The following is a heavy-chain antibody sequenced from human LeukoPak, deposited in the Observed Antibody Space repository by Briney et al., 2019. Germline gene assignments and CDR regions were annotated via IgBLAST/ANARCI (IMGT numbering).Heavy chain of an antibody. CDR2: INHSGST. Sequence: PSETLSLTCAVYGGSFSGYYWSWIRQPPGKGLEWIGEINHSGSTYYNPSLKSRVTISVDMSKNQFSLKLSSVTAADTAVYYCARAPYYDFWSGYYRAFDIWGQGTMVTVSS. CDR1: GGSFSGYY. CDR3: ARAPYYDFWSGYYRAFDI. J-gene: IGHJ3*02. V-gene: IGHV4-34*01. D-gene: IGHD3-3*01.